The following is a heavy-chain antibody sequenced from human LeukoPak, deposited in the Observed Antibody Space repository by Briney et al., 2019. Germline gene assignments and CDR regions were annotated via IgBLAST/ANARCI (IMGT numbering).Heavy chain of an antibody. CDR1: GGSFSGYY. CDR2: INHSRST. Sequence: SETLSLTCAVYGGSFSGYYWSWIRQPPGKGLEWIGEINHSRSTNYNPSLKSRVTISVDTSKNQFSLKLSSVTAADPAVYYCARSRYRGNYFDYCSQGTLVTVSS. V-gene: IGHV4-34*01. J-gene: IGHJ4*02. CDR3: ARSRYRGNYFDY. D-gene: IGHD1-26*01.